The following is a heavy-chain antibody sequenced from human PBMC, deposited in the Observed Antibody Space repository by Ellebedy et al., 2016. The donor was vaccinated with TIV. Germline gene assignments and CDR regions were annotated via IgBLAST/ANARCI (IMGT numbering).Heavy chain of an antibody. V-gene: IGHV3-23*01. CDR1: GVTFSNYA. D-gene: IGHD6-19*01. Sequence: GESLKIPCAASGVTFSNYAMSWVRQAPGKGLEWVSTITTSGGGTYYADSVKGRFTISRDNSKNTLYLQMNSLRAEDTAAYYCAKDVASATYLFDYWGQGTLVTVSS. CDR2: ITTSGGGT. J-gene: IGHJ4*02. CDR3: AKDVASATYLFDY.